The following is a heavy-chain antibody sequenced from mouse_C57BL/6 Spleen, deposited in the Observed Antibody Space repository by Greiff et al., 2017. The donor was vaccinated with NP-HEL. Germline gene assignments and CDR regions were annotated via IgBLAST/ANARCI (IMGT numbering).Heavy chain of an antibody. CDR3: ARQGDYYGSSGWYYFDY. CDR1: GFTFSDYY. J-gene: IGHJ2*01. CDR2: ISNGGGST. D-gene: IGHD1-1*01. Sequence: EVMLVESGGGLVQPGGSLKLSCAASGFTFSDYYMYWVRQTPEKRLEWVAYISNGGGSTYYPDTVKGRFTLSRDNAKNTLYLQMSRLKSEDTAMYYCARQGDYYGSSGWYYFDYWGQGTTLTVSS. V-gene: IGHV5-12*01.